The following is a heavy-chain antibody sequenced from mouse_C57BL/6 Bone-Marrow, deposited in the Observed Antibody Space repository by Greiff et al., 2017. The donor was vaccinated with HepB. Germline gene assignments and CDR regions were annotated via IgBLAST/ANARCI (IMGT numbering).Heavy chain of an antibody. Sequence: EVQLVESGEGLVKPGGSLKLSCAASGFTFSSYAMSWVRQTPENRLGWVAYISSGGDYIYYADTVKGQFTISRDNARNTPYLQLSSLKSEDTAMDYCTREADGYYPFDYWGQGTTLTVSA. J-gene: IGHJ2*01. CDR2: ISSGGDYI. V-gene: IGHV5-9-1*02. D-gene: IGHD2-3*01. CDR1: GFTFSSYA. CDR3: TREADGYYPFDY.